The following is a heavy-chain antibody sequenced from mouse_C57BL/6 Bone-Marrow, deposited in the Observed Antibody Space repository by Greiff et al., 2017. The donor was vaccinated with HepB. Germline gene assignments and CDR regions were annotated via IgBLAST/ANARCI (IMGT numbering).Heavy chain of an antibody. CDR2: IYPGGGYT. Sequence: VKLVESGAELVRPGTSVKMSCKASGYTFTNYWIGWAKQRPGHGLEWIGDIYPGGGYTNYNEKFKGKATLTADESSSTAYMQFSGLTSEDSAIYYCARNFYYARDYWGQGTSVTVTS. CDR3: ARNFYYARDY. J-gene: IGHJ4*01. CDR1: GYTFTNYW. V-gene: IGHV1-63*01.